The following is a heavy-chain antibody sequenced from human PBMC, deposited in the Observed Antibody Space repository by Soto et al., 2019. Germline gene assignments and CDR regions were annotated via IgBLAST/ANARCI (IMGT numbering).Heavy chain of an antibody. Sequence: QVQLVESGGGVVQPGRSLRLSCAASGFTFSSYAMHWVRQAPGKGLEWVAVISYDGSNKYYADSVKGRFTISRDNSKNTLYLQINSPRAEDTAVYYCARDRHDSSGYYYGGFDWYFDLWGRGTLVTVSS. CDR2: ISYDGSNK. CDR3: ARDRHDSSGYYYGGFDWYFDL. J-gene: IGHJ2*01. CDR1: GFTFSSYA. V-gene: IGHV3-30-3*01. D-gene: IGHD3-22*01.